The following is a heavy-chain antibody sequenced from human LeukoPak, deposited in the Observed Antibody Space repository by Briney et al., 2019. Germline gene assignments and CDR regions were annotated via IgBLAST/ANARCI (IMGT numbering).Heavy chain of an antibody. D-gene: IGHD1-7*01. CDR3: ARVDWNYGGYYYMDV. Sequence: SETLSLTCTVSGDSINSFYWSWIRQPAGKGLEWIGRIYISGSTNYSPSLKSRVTMSVDTSKNQFSLKLRSVTAADTAVYYCARVDWNYGGYYYMDVWGKGTTVTVSS. CDR2: IYISGST. J-gene: IGHJ6*03. CDR1: GDSINSFY. V-gene: IGHV4-4*07.